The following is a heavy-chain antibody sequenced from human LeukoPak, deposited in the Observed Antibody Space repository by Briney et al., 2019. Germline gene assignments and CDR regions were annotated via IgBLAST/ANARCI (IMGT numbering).Heavy chain of an antibody. D-gene: IGHD1-7*01. V-gene: IGHV3-66*02. Sequence: GGSLRPSCAASGFTVSSNYMSWVRQAPGKGLEWVSVIYSGGSTYYADSVKGRFTISRDNSKNTLYLQMNSLRAEDTAVYYCAREGGYWNYYFDYWGQGTLVTVSS. CDR1: GFTVSSNY. J-gene: IGHJ4*02. CDR3: AREGGYWNYYFDY. CDR2: IYSGGST.